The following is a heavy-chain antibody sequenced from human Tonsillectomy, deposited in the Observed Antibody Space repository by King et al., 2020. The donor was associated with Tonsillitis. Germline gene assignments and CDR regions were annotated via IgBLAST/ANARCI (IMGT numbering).Heavy chain of an antibody. Sequence: VTLKESGPALVKPPQTLTLTCTFSGFSLSTGGVCVSWIRQPPGKALEWLALIDWDDDKYYNTSLKTRLTISKDTSKNQVVLTMTNMDPVDTATYYCARGGDYYGSGSSPPNNWFDPWGQGTLVTVSS. CDR3: ARGGDYYGSGSSPPNNWFDP. J-gene: IGHJ5*02. V-gene: IGHV2-70*01. CDR2: IDWDDDK. CDR1: GFSLSTGGVC. D-gene: IGHD3-10*01.